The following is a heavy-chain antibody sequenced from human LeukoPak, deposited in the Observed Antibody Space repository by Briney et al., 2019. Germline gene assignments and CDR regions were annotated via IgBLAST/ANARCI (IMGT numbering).Heavy chain of an antibody. CDR2: IYYSGST. J-gene: IGHJ6*02. CDR3: ARLLGYCSGGSCRTFYYYGMDV. Sequence: SETLSLTCTVSGGSISSYYWSWIRQPPGKGLEWIGYIYYSGSTNYNPSLKSRVTISVDTSKHQFSLKLSSVTAADTAVYYCARLLGYCSGGSCRTFYYYGMDVWGQGTTVTVSS. V-gene: IGHV4-59*08. D-gene: IGHD2-15*01. CDR1: GGSISSYY.